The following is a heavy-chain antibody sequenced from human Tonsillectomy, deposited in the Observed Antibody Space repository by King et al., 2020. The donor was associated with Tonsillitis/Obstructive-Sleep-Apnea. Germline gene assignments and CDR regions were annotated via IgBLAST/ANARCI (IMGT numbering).Heavy chain of an antibody. CDR1: GYTFTTYG. D-gene: IGHD4-11*01. CDR2: VNVYNGKT. V-gene: IGHV1-18*01. CDR3: ARARRTTIDYFYYYMDV. J-gene: IGHJ6*03. Sequence: QLVQSGSEVKKPGASVKVSCKASGYTFTTYGISWVRQAPGQGLEWMGWVNVYNGKTNSAQKFQGRVTMTTDTSTSTAYMELRSLRSDDTAVYSCARARRTTIDYFYYYMDVWGEGTTVTVSS.